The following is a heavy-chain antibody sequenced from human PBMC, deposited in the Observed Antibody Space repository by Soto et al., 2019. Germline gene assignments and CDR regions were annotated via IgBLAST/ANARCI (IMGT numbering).Heavy chain of an antibody. J-gene: IGHJ4*02. V-gene: IGHV4-59*08. CDR1: GGSISDYY. CDR3: ARQAID. Sequence: QVQLQESGPGLVKPSETLSLTCTVSGGSISDYYWSWFRQAPGKGLDWNGYVYYSGSTNYNPSLQSRVTISVDTSKNQFSLKLSSVTAADTAVYYCARQAIDWGQGTLVTVSS. CDR2: VYYSGST.